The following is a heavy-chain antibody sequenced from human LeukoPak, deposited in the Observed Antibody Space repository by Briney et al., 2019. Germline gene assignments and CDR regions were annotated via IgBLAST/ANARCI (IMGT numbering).Heavy chain of an antibody. Sequence: SETLSLTCAVYGGSFSGYYWSWIRQPPGKGLEWIGSIYYSGSTYYNPSLKSRVTISVDTSKNQFSLKLSSVTAADTAVYYCARGFYDSSGYPRGYFDYWGQGTLVTVSS. CDR3: ARGFYDSSGYPRGYFDY. CDR2: IYYSGST. D-gene: IGHD3-22*01. J-gene: IGHJ4*02. V-gene: IGHV4-34*01. CDR1: GGSFSGYY.